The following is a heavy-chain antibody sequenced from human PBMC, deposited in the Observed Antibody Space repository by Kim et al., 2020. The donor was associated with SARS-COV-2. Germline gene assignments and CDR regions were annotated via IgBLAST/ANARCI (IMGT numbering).Heavy chain of an antibody. CDR3: ARDRRSSSWYGARIDY. CDR1: GFTFSSYA. V-gene: IGHV3-30*04. D-gene: IGHD6-13*01. Sequence: GGSLRLSCAASGFTFSSYAMHWVRQAPGKGLEWVAVISYDGSNKYYADSVKGRFTISRDNSKNTLYLQMNSLRAEDTAVYYCARDRRSSSWYGARIDYWGQGTLVTVSS. CDR2: ISYDGSNK. J-gene: IGHJ4*02.